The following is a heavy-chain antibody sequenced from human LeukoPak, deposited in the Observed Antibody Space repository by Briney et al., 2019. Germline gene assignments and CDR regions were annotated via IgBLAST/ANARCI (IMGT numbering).Heavy chain of an antibody. CDR3: ARLWHTYYYYMDV. CDR2: INHSGST. Sequence: SETLSLTCAVYGGSFSGYYWSWIRQPPGKGLEWIGEINHSGSTNYNPSLKSRVTISVDTSKNQFSLKLSSVTAADTAVYYCARLWHTYYYYMDVWGKGTTVTVSS. V-gene: IGHV4-34*01. J-gene: IGHJ6*03. CDR1: GGSFSGYY. D-gene: IGHD2-21*01.